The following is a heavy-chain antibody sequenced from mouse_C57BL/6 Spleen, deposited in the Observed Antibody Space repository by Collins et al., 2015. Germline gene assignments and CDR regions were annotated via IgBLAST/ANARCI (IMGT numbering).Heavy chain of an antibody. V-gene: IGHV9-3*01. CDR1: GYTFTTYG. CDR3: ADSNYGRAMEY. CDR2: INTYSGVP. Sequence: QIQLVQSGPELKKPGETVKISCKASGYTFTTYGMSWVKQAPGKGLKWMGWINTYSGVPTYADDFKGRFAFSLETSASTAYLQINNLKNEDTATYFCADSNYGRAMEYWGQGTSVTVSS. D-gene: IGHD2-5*01. J-gene: IGHJ4*01.